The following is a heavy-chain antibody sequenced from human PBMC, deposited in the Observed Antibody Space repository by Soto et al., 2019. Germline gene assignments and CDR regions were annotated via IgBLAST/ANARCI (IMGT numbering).Heavy chain of an antibody. V-gene: IGHV3-23*01. Sequence: SLRLSCAASGFTFSSYAMSWVRQAPGKGLEWVSAISGSGGSTYYADSVKGRFAISRDNSKNTLYLQMNSLRAEDTAVYYCAKSPVLMVYATHFDYWGQGTLVTVSS. CDR3: AKSPVLMVYATHFDY. J-gene: IGHJ4*02. CDR2: ISGSGGST. D-gene: IGHD2-8*01. CDR1: GFTFSSYA.